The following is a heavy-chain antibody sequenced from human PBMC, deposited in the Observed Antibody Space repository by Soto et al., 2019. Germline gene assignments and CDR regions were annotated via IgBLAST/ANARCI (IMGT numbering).Heavy chain of an antibody. V-gene: IGHV1-69*01. D-gene: IGHD1-1*01. CDR2: IIPILGTT. J-gene: IGHJ4*02. CDR3: AAGGKNGYIK. Sequence: QVQLVQSGAEERVPGSSVKVSCKASRDTFDSYAMTWVRLAPGRGPEWMGGIIPILGTTKYAQKFQGRVTMTADESTSTVYMELSSLRSEDGAVYYCAAGGKNGYIKWGQGTQVTVSS. CDR1: RDTFDSYA.